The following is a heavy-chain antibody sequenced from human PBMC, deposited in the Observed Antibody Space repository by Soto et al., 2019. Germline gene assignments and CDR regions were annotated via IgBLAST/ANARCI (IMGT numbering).Heavy chain of an antibody. CDR3: ATQVGYGTFDY. J-gene: IGHJ4*02. CDR2: IVVGSGDT. Sequence: QMQLAQSGPEVKKPGTSVKVSCKASGFTFSSSAMHWVRLARGQRLEWIGWIVVGSGDTKYAQEFQERVTITRDMSTNTAYMELTSLRSEDTAVYYCATQVGYGTFDYWGQGTLVTVSS. CDR1: GFTFSSSA. D-gene: IGHD2-2*03. V-gene: IGHV1-58*02.